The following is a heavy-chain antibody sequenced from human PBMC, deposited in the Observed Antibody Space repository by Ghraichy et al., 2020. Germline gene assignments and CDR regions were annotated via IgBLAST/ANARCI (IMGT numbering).Heavy chain of an antibody. J-gene: IGHJ5*02. Sequence: SETLSLTCTVSGGSISSSSYYWGGIRQPPGKGLEWIGSIYYSGSTYYNPSLKSRVTISVDTSKNQFSLKLSSVTAADTAVYYCARQRFHGWFDPWGQGTLVTVSS. V-gene: IGHV4-39*01. D-gene: IGHD3-3*01. CDR1: GGSISSSSYY. CDR3: ARQRFHGWFDP. CDR2: IYYSGST.